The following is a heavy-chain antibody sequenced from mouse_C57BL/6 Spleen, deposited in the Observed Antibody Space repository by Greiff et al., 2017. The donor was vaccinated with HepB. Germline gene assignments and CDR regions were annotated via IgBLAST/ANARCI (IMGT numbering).Heavy chain of an antibody. Sequence: EVKLVESGPGLVKPSQSLSLTCSVTGYSITSGYYWNWIRQFPGNKLEWMGYISYDGSNNYNPSLKNRISITRDTSKNQFFLKLNSVTTEDTATYYCARRGTRGYFDYWGQGTTLTVSS. CDR3: ARRGTRGYFDY. CDR1: GYSITSGYY. D-gene: IGHD3-3*01. CDR2: ISYDGSN. V-gene: IGHV3-6*01. J-gene: IGHJ2*01.